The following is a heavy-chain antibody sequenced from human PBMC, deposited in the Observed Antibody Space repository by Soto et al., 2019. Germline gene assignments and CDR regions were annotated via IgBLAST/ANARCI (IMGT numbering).Heavy chain of an antibody. CDR2: INTSGTTI. V-gene: IGHV3-48*02. CDR1: GFSLSRHS. Sequence: GGSLRLSCAASGFSLSRHSMNWVRQAPGQGLEWISYINTSGTTIYYADSVQGRFTISRDNAKNFLYLQMNSLRNDDTAVYFCVRDHVAGPAAPFDFWGQGTLVTVSS. CDR3: VRDHVAGPAAPFDF. D-gene: IGHD2-2*01. J-gene: IGHJ4*02.